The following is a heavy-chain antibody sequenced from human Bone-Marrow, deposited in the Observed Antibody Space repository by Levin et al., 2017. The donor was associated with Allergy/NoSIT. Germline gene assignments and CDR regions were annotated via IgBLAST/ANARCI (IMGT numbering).Heavy chain of an antibody. CDR2: ISYDGSNK. V-gene: IGHV3-30*18. CDR1: GFTFSSYG. CDR3: AKAMYSSSWPLGMDV. D-gene: IGHD6-13*01. Sequence: GESLKISCAASGFTFSSYGMHWVRQAPGKGLEWVAVISYDGSNKYYADSVKGRFTISRDNSKNTLYLQMNSLRAEDTAVYYCAKAMYSSSWPLGMDVWGQGTTVTVSS. J-gene: IGHJ6*02.